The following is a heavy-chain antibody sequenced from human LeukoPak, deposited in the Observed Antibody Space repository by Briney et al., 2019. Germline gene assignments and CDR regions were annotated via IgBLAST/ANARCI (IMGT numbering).Heavy chain of an antibody. CDR3: ARGPSYNWNNFDP. CDR1: GGSLSSGGYY. J-gene: IGHJ5*02. D-gene: IGHD1/OR15-1a*01. CDR2: IYYSGST. Sequence: SQTLSLTCTVSGGSLSSGGYYWSWIRQHPGKGLEWIGYIYYSGSTYYNPSLKSRVTISVDTSKNQFSLKLSSVTAADTAVYYCARGPSYNWNNFDPWGQGTLVTVSS. V-gene: IGHV4-31*03.